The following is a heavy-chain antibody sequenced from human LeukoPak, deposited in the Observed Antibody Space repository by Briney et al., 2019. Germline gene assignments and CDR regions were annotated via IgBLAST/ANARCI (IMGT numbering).Heavy chain of an antibody. CDR3: ARGSGDYYDSSGYYRKMGGAFDI. V-gene: IGHV3-21*01. D-gene: IGHD3-22*01. CDR1: GFTFSSYG. CDR2: ISSSSSYI. Sequence: TGGSLRLSCAASGFTFSSYGMHWVRQAPGKGLEWVSSISSSSSYIYYADSVKGRFTISRDNAKNSLYLQMNSLRAEDTAVYYCARGSGDYYDSSGYYRKMGGAFDIWGQGTMVTVSS. J-gene: IGHJ3*02.